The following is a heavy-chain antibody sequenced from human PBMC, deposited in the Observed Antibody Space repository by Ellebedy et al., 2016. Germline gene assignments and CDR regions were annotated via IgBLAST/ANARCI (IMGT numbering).Heavy chain of an antibody. CDR1: GYTFTGYY. J-gene: IGHJ4*02. CDR2: INPNSGGT. Sequence: ASVKVSCKASGYTFTGYYMHWVRQAPGQGLEWMGWINPNSGGTNYAQKFQGWVTMTRDTSISTAYMELSRLRSDDTAVYYCAITIGSNYYDSSGLDYWGQGTLVTVSS. V-gene: IGHV1-2*04. CDR3: AITIGSNYYDSSGLDY. D-gene: IGHD3-22*01.